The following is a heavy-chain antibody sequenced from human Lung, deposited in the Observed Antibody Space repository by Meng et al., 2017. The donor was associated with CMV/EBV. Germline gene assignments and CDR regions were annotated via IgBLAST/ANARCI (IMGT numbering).Heavy chain of an antibody. CDR3: ARGGYYDFWSGYSYYYYYGMYV. J-gene: IGHJ6*02. V-gene: IGHV4-59*01. CDR1: GGSISSYY. CDR2: IYYSGST. D-gene: IGHD3-3*01. Sequence: SETLSLTCTVSGGSISSYYWSWIRQPPGKGLEWIGYIYYSGSTNYNPSLKSRVTISVDTSKNQFSLKLSSVTAADTAVYYCARGGYYDFWSGYSYYYYYGMYVWGQGXTVTVSS.